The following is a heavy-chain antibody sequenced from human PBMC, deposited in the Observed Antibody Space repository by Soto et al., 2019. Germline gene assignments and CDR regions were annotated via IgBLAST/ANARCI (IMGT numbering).Heavy chain of an antibody. D-gene: IGHD3-16*01. CDR1: GFSLNTTAVG. J-gene: IGHJ3*02. Sequence: QITLKESGPTLVNPTQPLTLTCTFSGFSLNTTAVGVGWIRQPPGKALEWLALIYWDNDKRYNPSLKTRLTITKDTSKNQVVLKMTNMDPVDTATYFCAHTEGDDYVWGSYKDAFDIWGQGTMVTVSS. CDR2: IYWDNDK. V-gene: IGHV2-5*02. CDR3: AHTEGDDYVWGSYKDAFDI.